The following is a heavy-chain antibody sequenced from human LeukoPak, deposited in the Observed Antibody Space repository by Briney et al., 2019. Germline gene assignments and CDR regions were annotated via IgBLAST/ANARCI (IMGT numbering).Heavy chain of an antibody. CDR3: ASKNYYGSGTNRNNWFDP. J-gene: IGHJ5*02. Sequence: SETLSLTCAVYGGSFSGYYWSWIRQPPGKGLEWIGEINHSGSTNYNPSLKSRVTISVDTSKNQFSLKLSSVTAADTAVYYCASKNYYGSGTNRNNWFDPWGQGTLVTVSS. CDR1: GGSFSGYY. D-gene: IGHD3-10*01. CDR2: INHSGST. V-gene: IGHV4-34*01.